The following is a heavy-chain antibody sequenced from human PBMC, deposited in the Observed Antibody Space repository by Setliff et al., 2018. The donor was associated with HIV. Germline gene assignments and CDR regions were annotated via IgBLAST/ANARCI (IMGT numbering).Heavy chain of an antibody. Sequence: PSETLSLTCAVYGGSFSGYYWSWIRQPPGKGLEWIGEINHSGSTEYNSSLKSRVTISVDTSKKQFSLNLTSLTAADTAVYYCARGQPPPGPGLVRGAYSSGSLDYWGQGTPVTVSS. CDR2: INHSGST. CDR1: GGSFSGYY. D-gene: IGHD3-10*01. V-gene: IGHV4-34*01. J-gene: IGHJ4*02. CDR3: ARGQPPPGPGLVRGAYSSGSLDY.